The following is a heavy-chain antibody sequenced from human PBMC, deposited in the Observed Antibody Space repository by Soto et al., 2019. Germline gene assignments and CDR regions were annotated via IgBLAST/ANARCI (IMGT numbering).Heavy chain of an antibody. CDR1: GFTLGRYG. CDR3: AKDRDYPRDYFHY. J-gene: IGHJ4*02. Sequence: PGGSLRLSCAASGFTLGRYGMSWVRQAPGKGLEWVSAVSPNGQGIYYADSVRGRFTISRDFSKNTVFLHMDSLRAEDTAVYYWAKDRDYPRDYFHYWGQGTLVTVSS. CDR2: VSPNGQGI. V-gene: IGHV3-23*01. D-gene: IGHD3-10*01.